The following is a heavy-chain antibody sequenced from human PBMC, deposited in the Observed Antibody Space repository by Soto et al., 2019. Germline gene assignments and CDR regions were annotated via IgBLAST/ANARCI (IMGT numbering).Heavy chain of an antibody. CDR3: ARDRGAGSYRYYYYGMDV. CDR2: INHSGST. Sequence: QVQLQQWGAGLLKPSETLSLTCAVYGGSFSGYYWSWIRQPPGKGLEWIGEINHSGSTNYNPSLKSRVTISVDTSKNQFSLKLSSVTAADTAVYYCARDRGAGSYRYYYYGMDVWGQGTTVTVSS. D-gene: IGHD1-26*01. V-gene: IGHV4-34*01. J-gene: IGHJ6*02. CDR1: GGSFSGYY.